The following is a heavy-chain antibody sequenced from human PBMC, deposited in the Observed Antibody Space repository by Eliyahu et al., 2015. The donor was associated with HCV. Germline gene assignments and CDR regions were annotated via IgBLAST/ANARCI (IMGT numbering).Heavy chain of an antibody. Sequence: QVQLQESGPGLVKPSETLSLTCTXSGXSXXTYYWSWVRQPPGKGLEWIGYIHYSGSTNYNPSLKSRVTIXIDTSKNRFFLNLTSVTAADTAMYYCASGGGGIAVTGTGGWFDPWGQGALVTVSS. V-gene: IGHV4-59*01. D-gene: IGHD6-19*01. CDR1: GXSXXTYY. J-gene: IGHJ5*02. CDR3: ASGGGGIAVTGTGGWFDP. CDR2: IHYSGST.